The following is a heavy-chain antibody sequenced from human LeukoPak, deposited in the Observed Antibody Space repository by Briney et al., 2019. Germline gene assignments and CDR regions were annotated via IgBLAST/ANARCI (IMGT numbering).Heavy chain of an antibody. J-gene: IGHJ2*01. CDR1: GGSISPFY. V-gene: IGHV4-59*01. Sequence: PSETLSLTCTVFGGSISPFYWSWIRQPPGKGLEWIGYIYYNGSTNYNPSLKSRVTISVDTSKNQFSLKLSSVTAADTAVYYCARDSHNYGRWYFDLWGRGTLVTVSS. CDR3: ARDSHNYGRWYFDL. CDR2: IYYNGST. D-gene: IGHD3-10*01.